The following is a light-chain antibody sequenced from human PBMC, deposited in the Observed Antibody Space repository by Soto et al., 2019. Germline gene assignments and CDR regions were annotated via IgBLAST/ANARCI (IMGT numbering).Light chain of an antibody. V-gene: IGKV1-39*01. CDR3: QQTHSLPPT. Sequence: DIQMTQSPSSLSASVGNSVTVTCRASQIVDTSLNWYQQKPGKAPQLLIYAASSLQSGVPSRLSGSGSATYFTLTIHNLQPGDFATYYCQQTHSLPPTFGQGTRV. CDR2: AAS. CDR1: QIVDTS. J-gene: IGKJ2*01.